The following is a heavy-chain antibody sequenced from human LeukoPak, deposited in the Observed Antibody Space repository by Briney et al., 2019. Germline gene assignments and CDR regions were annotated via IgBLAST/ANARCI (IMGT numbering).Heavy chain of an antibody. CDR1: GFTFSSYS. Sequence: GGSLRLSCAASGFTFSSYSMNWVRQTPGKGLEWVSSISSSSSYIYYADSVKGRSTISRDNAKNSLYLQMNSLRAEDTAVYYCARDSLNTDDYWGQGTLVTVSS. CDR2: ISSSSSYI. V-gene: IGHV3-21*01. CDR3: ARDSLNTDDY. J-gene: IGHJ4*02.